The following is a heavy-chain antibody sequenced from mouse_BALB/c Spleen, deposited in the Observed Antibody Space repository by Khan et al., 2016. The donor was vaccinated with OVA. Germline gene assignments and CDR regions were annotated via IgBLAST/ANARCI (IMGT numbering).Heavy chain of an antibody. D-gene: IGHD2-3*01. V-gene: IGHV1-81*01. Sequence: QVQLQQSGPELVKPGASVKMSCKASGYTFTYYVITWVKQRTGQGLEWIGEIYPGSDNAYYNERFMGKATLTADKSSNTTHMQLSSLTSEDSAVDFCARGDGYYVYIDYWGQGTTLTVSS. CDR2: IYPGSDNA. CDR3: ARGDGYYVYIDY. CDR1: GYTFTYYV. J-gene: IGHJ2*01.